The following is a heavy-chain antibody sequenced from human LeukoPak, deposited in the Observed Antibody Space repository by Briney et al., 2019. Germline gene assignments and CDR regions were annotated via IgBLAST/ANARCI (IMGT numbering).Heavy chain of an antibody. V-gene: IGHV3-9*01. J-gene: IGHJ4*02. CDR3: AKDKSYGYGGFDY. CDR2: ISWNSGSI. D-gene: IGHD5-18*01. CDR1: GFTFDDYA. Sequence: GRSLRLSCAASGFTFDDYAMPWVRQAPGKGLEWVSGISWNSGSIGYADSVKGRFTISRDNAKNSLYLQMNSLRAEDTALYYCAKDKSYGYGGFDYWGQGTLVTVSS.